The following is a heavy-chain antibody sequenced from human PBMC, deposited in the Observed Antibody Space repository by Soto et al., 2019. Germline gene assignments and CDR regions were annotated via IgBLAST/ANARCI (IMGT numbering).Heavy chain of an antibody. V-gene: IGHV3-30*18. CDR2: ISYDGSNK. CDR3: AKGNRWELYDCFAP. CDR1: GFTFSSYG. D-gene: IGHD1-26*01. J-gene: IGHJ5*02. Sequence: QVQLVESGGGVVQPGRSLRLSCAASGFTFSSYGMHWVRQAPGKGLEWVAAISYDGSNKYYADSVKGRFTISRDNSKNTLYLQMNSLRAEDTVVYYWAKGNRWELYDCFAPWGQGTLVTVSS.